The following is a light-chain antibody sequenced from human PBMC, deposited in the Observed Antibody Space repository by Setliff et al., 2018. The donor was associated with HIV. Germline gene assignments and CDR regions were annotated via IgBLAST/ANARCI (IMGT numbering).Light chain of an antibody. V-gene: IGLV2-8*01. CDR1: SSDVGGYNY. Sequence: QSVLAQPRSASGSPGQSVTISCTGTSSDVGGYNYVSWYQQHPGKAPKLMIYEVSKRPSGVPDRFSGSKSGNTASLSVSGLQAEDEADYYCSSSAGSNNLPYVFGTGTKVTVL. CDR3: SSSAGSNNLPYV. CDR2: EVS. J-gene: IGLJ1*01.